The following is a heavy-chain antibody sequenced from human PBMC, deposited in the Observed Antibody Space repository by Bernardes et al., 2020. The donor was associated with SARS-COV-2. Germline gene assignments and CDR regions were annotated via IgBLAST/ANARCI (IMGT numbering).Heavy chain of an antibody. Sequence: GSLRLSCAASGFTFSSYAMHWVRQAPGKGLEWVAVISYDGSNKYYADSVKGRFTISRDNSKNTLYLQMNSLRAEDTAVYYCASSLLNDYGDSWGQGTLVTVSS. D-gene: IGHD2-15*01. CDR3: ASSLLNDYGDS. CDR2: ISYDGSNK. V-gene: IGHV3-30-3*01. CDR1: GFTFSSYA. J-gene: IGHJ4*02.